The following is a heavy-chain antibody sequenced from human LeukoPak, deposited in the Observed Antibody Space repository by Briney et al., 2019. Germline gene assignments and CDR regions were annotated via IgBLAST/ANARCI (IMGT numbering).Heavy chain of an antibody. J-gene: IGHJ5*02. V-gene: IGHV3-23*01. CDR2: VSRFGGTT. Sequence: GGSLRLSCAASGFTFDSFAMSWVRQAPGKGLEWVSAVSRFGGTTYYADSAKGRFTISRDNSNNTVYLQMNSLRVGDTALYYCVKHVGSRWSNNRFDPWGQGTLVTVS. CDR1: GFTFDSFA. D-gene: IGHD6-13*01. CDR3: VKHVGSRWSNNRFDP.